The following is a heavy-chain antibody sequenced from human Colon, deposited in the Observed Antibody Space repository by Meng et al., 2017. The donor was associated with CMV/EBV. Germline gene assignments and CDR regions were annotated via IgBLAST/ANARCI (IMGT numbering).Heavy chain of an antibody. CDR2: IFYTGNT. D-gene: IGHD6-19*01. CDR1: GGSISRSSHF. J-gene: IGHJ6*02. V-gene: IGHV4-39*07. CDR3: ARDEDNSRAGPRNYFYGMDV. Sequence: SETLSLTCAVSGGSISRSSHFWGWIRQPPGKGLEWIGNIFYTGNTYYNPSLKSRVTISVDTAKNQFSLKLSSVTAADTAVYFCARDEDNSRAGPRNYFYGMDVWGQGTTVTVSS.